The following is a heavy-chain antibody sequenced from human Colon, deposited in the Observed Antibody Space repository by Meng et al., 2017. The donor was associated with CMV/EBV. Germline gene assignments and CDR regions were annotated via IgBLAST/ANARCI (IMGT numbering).Heavy chain of an antibody. CDR2: IYWDDDN. V-gene: IGHV2-5*02. J-gene: IGHJ4*02. CDR1: GFSLRTPEVG. CDR3: AHGRGWLTDY. Sequence: QITLKESGLTLVKPTQPLTLPRTFSGFSLRTPEVGVHWIRQPPGKALEWLALIYWDDDNQFRPSLKNRITITKDTSKNQVVLTMTNMDPVDTATYYCAHGRGWLTDYWGQGTLVTVSS. D-gene: IGHD6-19*01.